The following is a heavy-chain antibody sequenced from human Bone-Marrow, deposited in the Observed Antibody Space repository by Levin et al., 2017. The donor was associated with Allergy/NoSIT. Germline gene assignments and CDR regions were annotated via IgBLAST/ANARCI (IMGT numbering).Heavy chain of an antibody. CDR3: ARYTTYNNIYYFDY. CDR1: GFTFSDYY. CDR2: ISSSGNTI. V-gene: IGHV3-11*01. J-gene: IGHJ4*02. D-gene: IGHD1-14*01. Sequence: LSLTCAASGFTFSDYYMSWIRQAPGKGLEWVSYISSSGNTIYYADSVKGRFTISRDNAKNSLYLQMNSLRAEDTAVYYCARYTTYNNIYYFDYWGQGKLVTVSS.